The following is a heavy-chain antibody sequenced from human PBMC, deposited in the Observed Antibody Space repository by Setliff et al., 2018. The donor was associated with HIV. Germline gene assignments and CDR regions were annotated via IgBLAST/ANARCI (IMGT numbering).Heavy chain of an antibody. CDR1: GDSVSSGSYY. CDR2: IYYSGST. CDR3: ARYSPRGYTLTGPY. J-gene: IGHJ4*02. V-gene: IGHV4-61*01. Sequence: PSETLSLTCTVSGDSVSSGSYYWSWIRQPPGKGLEWIGYIYYSGSTKRNPSLKSRVTISLDTSKNQFSLKLTSVTAADTAVYYCARYSPRGYTLTGPYWGQGTLVTVSS. D-gene: IGHD6-25*01.